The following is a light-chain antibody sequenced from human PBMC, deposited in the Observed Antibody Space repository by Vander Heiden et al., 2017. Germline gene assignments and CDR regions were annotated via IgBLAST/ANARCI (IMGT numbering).Light chain of an antibody. Sequence: QSALTQPPSSSGHPGSSVTISCTGTSSDVGGYNYVSWYRQHPGKAPKLIIYEVTKRPSGVPDRFSGSKSGNTASLTVSGPQAEDEADYYCNSYAGSNIFEFGGGTKLTVL. CDR3: NSYAGSNIFE. V-gene: IGLV2-8*01. CDR1: SSDVGGYNY. J-gene: IGLJ2*01. CDR2: EVT.